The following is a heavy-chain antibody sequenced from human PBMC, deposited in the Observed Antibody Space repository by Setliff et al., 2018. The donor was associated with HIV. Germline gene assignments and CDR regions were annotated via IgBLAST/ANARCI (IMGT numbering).Heavy chain of an antibody. CDR1: GFTFSSYW. V-gene: IGHV4-34*01. J-gene: IGHJ4*02. CDR2: SSHGGST. Sequence: GSLRLSCTASGFTFSSYWMTWVRQAPGKGLEWIGESSHGGSTSYNPSLKSRVTISLDTSKNQFSLNLTSVTAADTAVYYCARLGEFWSQGSLVTVSS. CDR3: ARLGEF. D-gene: IGHD3-16*01.